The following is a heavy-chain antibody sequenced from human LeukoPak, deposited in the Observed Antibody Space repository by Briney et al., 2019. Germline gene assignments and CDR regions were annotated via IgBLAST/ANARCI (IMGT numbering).Heavy chain of an antibody. D-gene: IGHD1-14*01. Sequence: PSETLSLICTVSGGSITGYYWSWIRQTPGKGLEWIAYIYYNGNTNYNPSLKSRVTISVDTSKNQFSLKLSSVTAADTAFYYCARMNWYNYYFYGMDVWGQGSTVTVSS. CDR3: ARMNWYNYYFYGMDV. CDR2: IYYNGNT. CDR1: GGSITGYY. V-gene: IGHV4-59*01. J-gene: IGHJ6*02.